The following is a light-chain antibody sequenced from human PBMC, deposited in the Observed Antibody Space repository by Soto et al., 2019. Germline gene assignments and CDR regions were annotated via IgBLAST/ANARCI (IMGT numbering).Light chain of an antibody. CDR3: SSYAGSSNV. CDR1: ISDVGGYNY. CDR2: EVN. J-gene: IGLJ1*01. V-gene: IGLV2-8*01. Sequence: SALTQPPSSSGSPGQSVAISCTGTISDVGGYNYVSWYQQHPGKAPKLMIYEVNKRPSGVPDRFSGSKSGNTASLTVSGLQAEDEADYYCSSYAGSSNVFGTGTKVTVL.